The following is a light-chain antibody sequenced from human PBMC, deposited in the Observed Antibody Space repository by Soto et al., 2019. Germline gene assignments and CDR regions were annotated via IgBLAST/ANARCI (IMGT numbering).Light chain of an antibody. Sequence: QTVVTQESSFSVSPGGTVTLTCGLISGSVSTANNPNWYQRTPGQAPRTLIYSTSTRSSGVPDRFSGSTLGNKPALTITGAQADDESDYYCALFMGNGISNFGTGTKVTAL. V-gene: IGLV8-61*01. CDR3: ALFMGNGISN. CDR2: STS. J-gene: IGLJ1*01. CDR1: SGSVSTANN.